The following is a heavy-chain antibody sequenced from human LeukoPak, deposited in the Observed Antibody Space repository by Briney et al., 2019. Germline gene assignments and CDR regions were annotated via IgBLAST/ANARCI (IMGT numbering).Heavy chain of an antibody. CDR2: FSVSGGST. V-gene: IGHV3-23*01. J-gene: IGHJ4*02. Sequence: PGGSLRLSCAASGFTFSSYAMSWVRQAPGKGLEWVSGFSVSGGSTYYADSVKGRFTISRDNSKNTLYLQMNSLRAEDTAVYYCARDSGWYSGPYYFDYWGQGTLVTVSS. D-gene: IGHD6-19*01. CDR1: GFTFSSYA. CDR3: ARDSGWYSGPYYFDY.